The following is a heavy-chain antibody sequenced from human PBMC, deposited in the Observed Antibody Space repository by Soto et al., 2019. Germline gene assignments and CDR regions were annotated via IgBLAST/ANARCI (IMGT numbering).Heavy chain of an antibody. CDR1: GGTFSSYS. CDR2: ISAYNGNT. Sequence: ASVKVSCKASGGTFSSYSISWVRQAPGQGLEWMGWISAYNGNTNYAQKLQGRVTMTTDTSTSTAYMELRSLRSDDTAVYYCARTYYDSSGYYYYSYGMDVWGQGTTVTVSS. J-gene: IGHJ6*02. V-gene: IGHV1-18*01. CDR3: ARTYYDSSGYYYYSYGMDV. D-gene: IGHD3-22*01.